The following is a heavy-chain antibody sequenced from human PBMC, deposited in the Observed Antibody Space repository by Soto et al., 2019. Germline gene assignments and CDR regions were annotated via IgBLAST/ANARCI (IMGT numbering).Heavy chain of an antibody. V-gene: IGHV4-61*08. D-gene: IGHD1-26*01. CDR2: VYYSGTT. CDR1: GGSIDSGDYY. Sequence: SETLSLTCTVSGGSIDSGDYYWSWIRQPPGKGLEWIGYVYYSGTTNYNPFLKSRVTLSLDKSKNQFSLKMNSVTAADTAVYYCARGGSYYLGLASDHWGQGTLVTVSS. CDR3: ARGGSYYLGLASDH. J-gene: IGHJ4*02.